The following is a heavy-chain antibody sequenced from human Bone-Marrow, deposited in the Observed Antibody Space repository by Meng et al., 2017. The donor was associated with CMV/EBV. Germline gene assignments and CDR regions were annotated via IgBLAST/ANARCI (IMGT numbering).Heavy chain of an antibody. CDR1: GFTFDDYG. Sequence: GESLKISCAASGFTFDDYGMSWVRQAPGKGLEWVSVFFSGGDRNYADSVKGRFTISRDNSKNTLFLQMNSLRTEDTAVYYCARDPPDHYDSSGYSNDYWGQGIRVTVSS. CDR2: FFSGGDR. CDR3: ARDPPDHYDSSGYSNDY. J-gene: IGHJ4*02. D-gene: IGHD3-22*01. V-gene: IGHV3-66*02.